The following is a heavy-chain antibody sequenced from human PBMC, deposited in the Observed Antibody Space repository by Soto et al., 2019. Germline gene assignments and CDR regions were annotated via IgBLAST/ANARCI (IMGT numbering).Heavy chain of an antibody. V-gene: IGHV5-10-1*01. D-gene: IGHD1-26*01. Sequence: PGESLKISCKGSGYSFTSYWISWVRQMPGKGLEWMGRIDPSDSYTNYSPSFQGHVTISADKSISTAYLQWSSLKASDTAMYYCASHRKWELLRGEDYWGQGTLVTVSS. CDR1: GYSFTSYW. CDR3: ASHRKWELLRGEDY. J-gene: IGHJ4*02. CDR2: IDPSDSYT.